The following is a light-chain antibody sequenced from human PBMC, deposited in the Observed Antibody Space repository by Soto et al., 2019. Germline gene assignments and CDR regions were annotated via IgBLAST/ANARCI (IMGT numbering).Light chain of an antibody. CDR2: DVS. CDR1: HSINIW. Sequence: DIQMTQSPSTLSASLGDRVTITCRASHSINIWLAWFQQKPGKAPKLLISDVSSLESGVPSRFSGSGFGTEFTLTISSLQPDDVATYYCQQYNSYWTFGQGTMVEIK. CDR3: QQYNSYWT. V-gene: IGKV1-5*01. J-gene: IGKJ1*01.